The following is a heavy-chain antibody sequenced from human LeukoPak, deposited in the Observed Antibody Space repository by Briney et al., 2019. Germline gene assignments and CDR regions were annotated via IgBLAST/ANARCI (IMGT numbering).Heavy chain of an antibody. CDR1: GFTFSSYA. D-gene: IGHD2-2*01. CDR3: ARVDVVVPAAFYY. Sequence: GRSLRLSCAASGFTFSSYAMHWVRQAPGKGLEWVAVISYDGSNKYYADSVKGRFTISRDNSKNTLYLQMNSLRAEDTAVYYCARVDVVVPAAFYYWGQGTLVTVSS. CDR2: ISYDGSNK. V-gene: IGHV3-30*04. J-gene: IGHJ4*02.